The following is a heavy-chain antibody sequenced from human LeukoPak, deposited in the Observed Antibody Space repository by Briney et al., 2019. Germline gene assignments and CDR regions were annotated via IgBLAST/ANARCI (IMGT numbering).Heavy chain of an antibody. Sequence: SETLSLTCTVSGGSISIGSHYSSWIRQPAGKGLEWIGRIYTSGSTNYNPSLKSRVTISVDTSKNQFSLKLSSVTAADTAVYYCARDSWKGSSRVVHNWFDPWGQGTLVTVSS. V-gene: IGHV4-61*02. CDR3: ARDSWKGSSRVVHNWFDP. CDR2: IYTSGST. D-gene: IGHD6-6*01. CDR1: GGSISIGSHY. J-gene: IGHJ5*02.